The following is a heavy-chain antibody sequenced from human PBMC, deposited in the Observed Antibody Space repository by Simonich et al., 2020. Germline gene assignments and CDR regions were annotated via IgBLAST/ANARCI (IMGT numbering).Heavy chain of an antibody. CDR1: GFTFSSYA. Sequence: QVQLVESGGGVVQPGRSLRLSCAASGFTFSSYAMHWVRQAPGKGLERVAVISYDGSNKYYADSVKGRFTISRDNSKNTLYLQMNSLRAEDTAVYYCARGALYWGQGTLVTVSS. CDR2: ISYDGSNK. V-gene: IGHV3-30*07. J-gene: IGHJ4*02. CDR3: ARGALY.